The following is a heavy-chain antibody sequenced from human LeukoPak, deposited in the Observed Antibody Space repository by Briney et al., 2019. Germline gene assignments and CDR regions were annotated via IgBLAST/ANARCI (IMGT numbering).Heavy chain of an antibody. CDR2: ISGSGGST. Sequence: GGSLRLSCAASGFTFSSYAMSWVRQAPGKGLEWVSAISGSGGSTYYADSVKSRFTISRANSKNTLYLQMNSLRGEDTAVYYGAKEWGRGDDVIDYWGQGTLVTVSS. CDR1: GFTFSSYA. J-gene: IGHJ4*02. V-gene: IGHV3-23*01. CDR3: AKEWGRGDDVIDY. D-gene: IGHD3-16*01.